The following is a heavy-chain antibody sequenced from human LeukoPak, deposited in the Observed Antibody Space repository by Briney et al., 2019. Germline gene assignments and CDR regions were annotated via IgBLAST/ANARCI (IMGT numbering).Heavy chain of an antibody. D-gene: IGHD1-1*01. Sequence: PGGSLRLSCAASGFTFSSYGMHWVRQAPGKGLEWVAVIWHDGSNKYYADSVKGRFTISRDNSKNTLYLQMNSLRAEDTAVYYCARGSGERGMDVWGQGTTVTVSS. J-gene: IGHJ6*02. CDR2: IWHDGSNK. V-gene: IGHV3-33*01. CDR1: GFTFSSYG. CDR3: ARGSGERGMDV.